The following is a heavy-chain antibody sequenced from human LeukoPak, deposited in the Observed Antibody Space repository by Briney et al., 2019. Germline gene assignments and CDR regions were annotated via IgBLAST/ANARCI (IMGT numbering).Heavy chain of an antibody. D-gene: IGHD3-16*01. V-gene: IGHV1-3*01. J-gene: IGHJ4*02. CDR1: GYTFTSYA. Sequence: ASVKVSCKASGYTFTSYAMHWVRQAPGQRLEWMGWINAGNGNTKYSQKFQGRVTITRDTSASTAYMELSSLRSEDTAVCYCARVRPWGSPIDYWGQGTLVTVSS. CDR2: INAGNGNT. CDR3: ARVRPWGSPIDY.